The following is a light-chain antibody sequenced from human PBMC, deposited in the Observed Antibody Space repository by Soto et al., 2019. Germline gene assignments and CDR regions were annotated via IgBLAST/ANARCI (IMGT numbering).Light chain of an antibody. CDR1: RGISNF. Sequence: DTQMTQSPSSLSASVGDRVTITCRASRGISNFLAWYQQKPGKVPELLIYGAPTLQSGVPSRFSGTRSGTEFTLTISSLQPEDVATYFCQKYDSSPLTFGGGSKVEFK. J-gene: IGKJ4*01. V-gene: IGKV1-27*01. CDR3: QKYDSSPLT. CDR2: GAP.